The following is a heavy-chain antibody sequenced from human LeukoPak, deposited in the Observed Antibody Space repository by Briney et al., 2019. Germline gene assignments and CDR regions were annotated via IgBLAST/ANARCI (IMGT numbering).Heavy chain of an antibody. Sequence: SETLSLTCAVYGGSFSGYYWSWIRQPPGKGLEWIGEINHSGSTNYNPSLKSRVTISVDTSKNQFSLKLSSVTAADTAVYYCARRLRASWGSSRTPNWFDPWGQEPWSPSPQ. CDR1: GGSFSGYY. D-gene: IGHD3-16*01. CDR2: INHSGST. V-gene: IGHV4-34*01. J-gene: IGHJ5*02. CDR3: ARRLRASWGSSRTPNWFDP.